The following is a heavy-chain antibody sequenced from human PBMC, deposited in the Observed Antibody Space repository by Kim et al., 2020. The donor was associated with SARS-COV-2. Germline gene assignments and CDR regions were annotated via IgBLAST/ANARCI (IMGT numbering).Heavy chain of an antibody. D-gene: IGHD3-10*01. J-gene: IGHJ4*02. CDR3: ARSPHHYGSGSYPPDY. Sequence: GESLKISCKGSGYSFTTYWIGWVRQMPGKGLEWMGIIYPGDSDTRYRPSFQGQVTISADRSISTAYVYWSSLKASDTAMYYCARSPHHYGSGSYPPDYWGQGTLVTVSS. CDR1: GYSFTTYW. V-gene: IGHV5-51*01. CDR2: IYPGDSDT.